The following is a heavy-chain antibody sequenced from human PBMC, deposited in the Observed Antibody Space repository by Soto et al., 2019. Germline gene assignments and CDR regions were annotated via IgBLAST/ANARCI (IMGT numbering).Heavy chain of an antibody. D-gene: IGHD3-10*01. V-gene: IGHV1-18*01. Sequence: QVQLVQSGAEVKKPGVSVKVSCKAFGYTFTNYGISWVRRAPGQGLEWMGWINVNNGKSKYAQKVQGRVSMSTDTPKGTAYIALTTLLSNDTAVYYWASRTANDDYDRYYNYYGMDLGGQGTTVTVSS. CDR3: ASRTANDDYDRYYNYYGMDL. CDR1: GYTFTNYG. CDR2: INVNNGKS. J-gene: IGHJ6*02.